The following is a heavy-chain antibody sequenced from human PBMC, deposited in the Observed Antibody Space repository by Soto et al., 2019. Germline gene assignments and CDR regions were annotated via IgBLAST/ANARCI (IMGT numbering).Heavy chain of an antibody. J-gene: IGHJ6*02. CDR2: IYYSGST. CDR1: GGSISSYY. Sequence: SSETLSLTCTVSGGSISSYYWSWIRQPPGKGLEWIGYIYYSGSTNYNPSLKSRVTISVDTSKNQFSLKLSSVTAADTAVYYCARKSSNYAYYYYYGMGVWGQGTTVTVSS. D-gene: IGHD1-7*01. V-gene: IGHV4-59*01. CDR3: ARKSSNYAYYYYYGMGV.